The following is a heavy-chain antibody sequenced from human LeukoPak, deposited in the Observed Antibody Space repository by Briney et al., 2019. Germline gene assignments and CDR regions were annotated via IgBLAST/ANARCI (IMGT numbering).Heavy chain of an antibody. J-gene: IGHJ4*02. Sequence: SETLSLTCAVYGGSFSGYYWSWIRQPPGKGLEWIGEINHSGSTNYNPSLKSRVTISVDTSKNQFSLKLSSVTAADTAVYYCARGRTGRLDYWGQGTLVTVSS. CDR1: GGSFSGYY. V-gene: IGHV4-34*01. D-gene: IGHD3-10*01. CDR2: INHSGST. CDR3: ARGRTGRLDY.